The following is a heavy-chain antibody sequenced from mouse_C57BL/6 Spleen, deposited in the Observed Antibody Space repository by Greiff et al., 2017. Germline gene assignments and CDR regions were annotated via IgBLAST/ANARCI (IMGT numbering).Heavy chain of an antibody. J-gene: IGHJ1*03. V-gene: IGHV1-69*01. Sequence: VQLQQPGAELVMPGASVKLSCKASGYTFTSYWMHWVKQRPGQGLEWIGEIDPSDSDTNYNQKFKGKSTLTVDKSSSTAYMQLSSLTSEDSAVYYCARRGSSYRWYVDVWGTGTTVTVSS. CDR3: ARRGSSYRWYVDV. CDR2: IDPSDSDT. D-gene: IGHD1-1*01. CDR1: GYTFTSYW.